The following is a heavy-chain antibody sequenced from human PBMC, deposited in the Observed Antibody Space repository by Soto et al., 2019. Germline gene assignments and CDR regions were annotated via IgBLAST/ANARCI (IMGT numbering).Heavy chain of an antibody. J-gene: IGHJ4*02. CDR3: ASRPENFWSGYPEAFDF. CDR1: GFDFTTFS. D-gene: IGHD3-3*01. V-gene: IGHV3-21*03. Sequence: EVQLVESGGGLVKPGGSLRLSCAASGFDFTTFSMNWVRQAPGKGLEWVSFISPSSPYTSYADSVKGRFIISGDNAENSVYLQMHSLRAEGTGCYYCASRPENFWSGYPEAFDFWGPGTLVIVSS. CDR2: ISPSSPYT.